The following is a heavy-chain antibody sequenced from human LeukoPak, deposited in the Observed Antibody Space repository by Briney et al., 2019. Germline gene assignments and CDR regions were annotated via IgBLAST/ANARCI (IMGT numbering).Heavy chain of an antibody. CDR2: INPNSGGT. V-gene: IGHV1-2*02. D-gene: IGHD2-15*01. CDR1: GYTFSGYY. CDR3: ARDVGYWVAFDI. Sequence: ASVKVSCKASGYTFSGYYIHWVRQAPGQGLEWMGWINPNSGGTNYAQKFHGSVTMTRDTSISTAYMELSSLRSDDTAVYYCARDVGYWVAFDIWGQRTMVTVSS. J-gene: IGHJ3*02.